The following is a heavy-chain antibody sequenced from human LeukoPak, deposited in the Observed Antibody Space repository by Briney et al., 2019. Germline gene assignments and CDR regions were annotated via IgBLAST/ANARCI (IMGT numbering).Heavy chain of an antibody. J-gene: IGHJ4*02. CDR1: GYTFTNCG. Sequence: ASVKVSCKASGYTFTNCGIRWVRQAPGQGLEWMGWVSTNDGNTVYAQRLQGRVTMTIDTSTSVAYMELRSLTSDDTAVYYCTRAPPGMTMMTDYWGQGTLVTVSS. V-gene: IGHV1-18*01. D-gene: IGHD3-22*01. CDR3: TRAPPGMTMMTDY. CDR2: VSTNDGNT.